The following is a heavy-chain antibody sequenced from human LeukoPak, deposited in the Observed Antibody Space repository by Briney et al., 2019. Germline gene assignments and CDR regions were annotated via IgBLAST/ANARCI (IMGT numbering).Heavy chain of an antibody. J-gene: IGHJ4*02. CDR2: IYYSGST. CDR1: GGSISRYF. CDR3: ARGGDSAWSPSNFDY. D-gene: IGHD6-19*01. Sequence: SETLSLTCTVSGGSISRYFWSWIRQPPGKGLEWIGYIYYSGSTNYNPSLKSRVTISVATSKNQFSLKLSSVTAADTAVYYCARGGDSAWSPSNFDYWGQGTLVTVSS. V-gene: IGHV4-59*01.